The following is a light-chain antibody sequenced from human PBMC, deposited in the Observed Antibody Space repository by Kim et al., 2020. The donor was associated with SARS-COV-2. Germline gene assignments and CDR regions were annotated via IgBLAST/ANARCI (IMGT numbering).Light chain of an antibody. CDR2: AAS. CDR3: QQSYNTPQT. CDR1: QTISTY. V-gene: IGKV1-39*01. J-gene: IGKJ1*01. Sequence: ASVGDRVTIICRASQTISTYLNWYQQKPGKAPKLLIYAASSLQSGVPSRFSGSGSETDFTLTISSLQPEDFATYYCQQSYNTPQTFGQGTKVDIK.